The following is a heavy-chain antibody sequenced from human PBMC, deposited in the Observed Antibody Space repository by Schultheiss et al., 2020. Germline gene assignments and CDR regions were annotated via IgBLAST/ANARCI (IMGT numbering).Heavy chain of an antibody. V-gene: IGHV3-7*05. D-gene: IGHD6-6*01. CDR1: GFTFSSYA. CDR3: AKDISARLDAFDI. Sequence: GGSLRLSCSASGFTFSSYAMHWVRQAPGKGLEWVANIKQDGSEKHYVDSVKGRFTISRDNAKNSLYLQMNSLRAEDTALYYCAKDISARLDAFDIWGQGTMVTVSS. CDR2: IKQDGSEK. J-gene: IGHJ3*02.